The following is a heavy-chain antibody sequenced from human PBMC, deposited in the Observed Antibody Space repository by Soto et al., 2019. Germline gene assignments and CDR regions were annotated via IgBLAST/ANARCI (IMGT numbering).Heavy chain of an antibody. CDR1: GGSFSSYY. V-gene: IGHV4-34*01. CDR3: AGGRGVRGTIIATYSYYGVDV. CDR2: INHSGST. D-gene: IGHD3-10*01. J-gene: IGHJ6*02. Sequence: QVQLQQWGAGLLKPSETLSLTCAVYGGSFSSYYWNWIRQPPGKGLEWIGEINHSGSTNYNPSLKSRVTISVDTSKKQFSLKLSSVTAADTAVYYCAGGRGVRGTIIATYSYYGVDVWGQGTTVTVSS.